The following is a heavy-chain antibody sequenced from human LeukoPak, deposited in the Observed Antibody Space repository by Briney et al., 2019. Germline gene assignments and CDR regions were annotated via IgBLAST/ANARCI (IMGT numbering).Heavy chain of an antibody. CDR3: AKSKAYSYGWYDY. CDR2: ISGGVSNT. J-gene: IGHJ4*02. CDR1: GFSFSNYA. V-gene: IGHV3-23*01. D-gene: IGHD5-18*01. Sequence: PGGSLRLSCAASGFSFSNYAMSWVRQTPGKGLEWVSAISGGVSNTYYAGSVKGRFTISRDNSKSTLFLQMNRLRAEDTAEYYCAKSKAYSYGWYDYWGQGTLVTVSS.